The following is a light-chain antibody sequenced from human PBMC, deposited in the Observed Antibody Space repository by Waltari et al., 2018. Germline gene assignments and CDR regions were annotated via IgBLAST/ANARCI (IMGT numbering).Light chain of an antibody. CDR3: QQANSFPIT. V-gene: IGKV1-12*01. CDR2: AAS. Sequence: DFQMTQSPSSVSASVGDRVTITCRSSQDISSWLAWYQQKPGKAPKLLFYAASSLQSGFPSRFSGSGSGTDFTLTISSLQPEDFATYYCQQANSFPITFGQGTRLEIK. CDR1: QDISSW. J-gene: IGKJ5*01.